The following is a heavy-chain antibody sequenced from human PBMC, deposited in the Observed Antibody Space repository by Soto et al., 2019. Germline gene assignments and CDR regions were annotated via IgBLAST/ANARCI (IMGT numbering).Heavy chain of an antibody. CDR3: AGFAESSGYMDI. CDR2: IVPIFGTT. D-gene: IGHD5-12*01. CDR1: GGRFGNNA. J-gene: IGHJ4*02. V-gene: IGHV1-69*06. Sequence: QVQLVQSGAEVRKYGSTVKVSCQASGGRFGNNAISWVRQAPGQGLEWMGGIVPIFGTTNYAQKFQGRVTITADKSTNVAYLALSTLRSEDTATYFCAGFAESSGYMDIWGQGARVTVSS.